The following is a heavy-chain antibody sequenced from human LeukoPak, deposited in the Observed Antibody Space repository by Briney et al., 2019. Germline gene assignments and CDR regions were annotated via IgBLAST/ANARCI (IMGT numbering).Heavy chain of an antibody. CDR2: ISGSGGST. J-gene: IGHJ4*02. Sequence: PGGSLRLSCAASGFTFSSYAMSWVRQAPGKGLEWVPAISGSGGSTYYADSVKGRFTISRDNSKNTLYLQMNSLRAEDTAVYYCAKRAPVAAAGTGRYFDYWGQGTLVTVSS. D-gene: IGHD1/OR15-1a*01. V-gene: IGHV3-23*01. CDR1: GFTFSSYA. CDR3: AKRAPVAAAGTGRYFDY.